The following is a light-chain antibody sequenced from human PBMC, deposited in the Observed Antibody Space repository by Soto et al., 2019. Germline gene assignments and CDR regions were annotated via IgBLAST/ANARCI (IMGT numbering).Light chain of an antibody. Sequence: DIEMTQSPSSLSASLGDTVTITCRASQGICNFLAWYQQKPGDVPKLLIYAASTVQSGGPSRFSGSGSGTDFTLTSSSLQPEDVATYFCHRYNSVPLTFGGGTMVDIK. J-gene: IGKJ4*01. CDR3: HRYNSVPLT. V-gene: IGKV1-27*01. CDR1: QGICNF. CDR2: AAS.